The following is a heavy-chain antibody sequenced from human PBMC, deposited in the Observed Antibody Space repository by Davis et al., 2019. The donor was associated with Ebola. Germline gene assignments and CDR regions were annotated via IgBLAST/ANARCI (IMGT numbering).Heavy chain of an antibody. Sequence: MPGGSLRLSCTVSGGSVSSGSYYWSWIRQPPGKGLEWIGYFYYSGSTNYNPSLKSRVTISVDTSKNQFSLKLNSVTAADTAVYYCAKVPYQGWYFDLWGRGTLVTVSS. CDR2: FYYSGST. D-gene: IGHD3-16*01. V-gene: IGHV4-61*01. CDR1: GGSVSSGSYY. J-gene: IGHJ2*01. CDR3: AKVPYQGWYFDL.